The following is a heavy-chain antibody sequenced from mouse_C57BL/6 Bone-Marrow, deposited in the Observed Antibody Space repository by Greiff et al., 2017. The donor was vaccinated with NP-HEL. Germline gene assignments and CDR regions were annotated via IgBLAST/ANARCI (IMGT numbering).Heavy chain of an antibody. J-gene: IGHJ2*01. V-gene: IGHV3-6*01. CDR1: GYSITSGYY. CDR3: ARGPIGYSTWFDY. D-gene: IGHD2-14*01. Sequence: EVHLVESGPGLVKPSQSLSLTCSVPGYSITSGYYWNWIRQFPGNKLEWMGYISYDGSNNYNPSLKNRISITLATSTIQFFLKLHSVTTEATATSYCARGPIGYSTWFDYWGQGTTLTVSS. CDR2: ISYDGSN.